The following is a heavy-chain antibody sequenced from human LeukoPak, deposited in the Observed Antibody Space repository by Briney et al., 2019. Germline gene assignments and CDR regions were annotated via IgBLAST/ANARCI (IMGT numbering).Heavy chain of an antibody. J-gene: IGHJ6*02. V-gene: IGHV4-39*01. CDR3: ASRHVDTAMSYYYYYGMDV. Sequence: PSETLSLTCTVSGGSISSSSYYWGWIRQPPGKGLEWIGSIYYSGSTYYNPSLKSRVTISVDTSKNQFSLKLSSVTAADTAVYYCASRHVDTAMSYYYYYGMDVWGQGTTVTVPS. D-gene: IGHD5-18*01. CDR2: IYYSGST. CDR1: GGSISSSSYY.